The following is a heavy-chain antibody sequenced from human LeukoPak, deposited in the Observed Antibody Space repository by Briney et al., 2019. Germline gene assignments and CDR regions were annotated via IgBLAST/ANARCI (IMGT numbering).Heavy chain of an antibody. Sequence: GGSLRLSCAASGFTFSSYEMNWVRQAPGKGLEWVSYISSSGSTIYYADSVKGRFTISRDNAKNSLYLQMNSLRAEDKAVYYCAREAAAGTGWFDPWGQGTLVTVSS. V-gene: IGHV3-48*03. J-gene: IGHJ5*02. D-gene: IGHD6-13*01. CDR2: ISSSGSTI. CDR3: AREAAAGTGWFDP. CDR1: GFTFSSYE.